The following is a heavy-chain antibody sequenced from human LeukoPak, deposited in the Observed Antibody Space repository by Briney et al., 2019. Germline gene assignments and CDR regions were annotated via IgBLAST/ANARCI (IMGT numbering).Heavy chain of an antibody. J-gene: IGHJ4*02. CDR1: RFTFSDFG. V-gene: IGHV3-21*01. D-gene: IGHD3-3*01. CDR3: ARQYYDFWSGFYPADYYFDY. CDR2: ISAHSRYI. Sequence: GGSLRLSCAASRFTFSDFGMNWVRQAPGKGLEWVSSISAHSRYIYYADSVKGRFTISRDNAQSSLYLQMNSLRAEDSAVYYCARQYYDFWSGFYPADYYFDYWGRGSLVTVSS.